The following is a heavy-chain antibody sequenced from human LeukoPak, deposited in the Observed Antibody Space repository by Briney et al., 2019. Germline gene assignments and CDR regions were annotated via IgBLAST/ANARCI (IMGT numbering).Heavy chain of an antibody. V-gene: IGHV3-30*18. Sequence: GGSLRLSCAASGITFSSYGMHWVRQAPSKGLEWVALISYDGSNKYYADSVKGRFTISRDNSKNTLYLQMNSLRAEDTAVYYCAKDGPDRWLQFAYYYGMDVWGQGTTVTVSS. CDR2: ISYDGSNK. CDR1: GITFSSYG. CDR3: AKDGPDRWLQFAYYYGMDV. J-gene: IGHJ6*02. D-gene: IGHD5-24*01.